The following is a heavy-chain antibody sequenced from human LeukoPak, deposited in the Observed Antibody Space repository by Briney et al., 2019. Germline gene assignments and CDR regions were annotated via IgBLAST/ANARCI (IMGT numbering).Heavy chain of an antibody. J-gene: IGHJ3*02. V-gene: IGHV4-59*01. CDR2: IYYSGST. Sequence: PSETLSLTCTVSGGSISSYYWSWIRQPPGKGLEWIGYIYYSGSTNYSPSLKSRVTISVDTSKNQFSLKLSSVTAADTAVYYCARDRGQWFGLDAFDIWGQGTMVTVSS. CDR1: GGSISSYY. CDR3: ARDRGQWFGLDAFDI. D-gene: IGHD3-10*01.